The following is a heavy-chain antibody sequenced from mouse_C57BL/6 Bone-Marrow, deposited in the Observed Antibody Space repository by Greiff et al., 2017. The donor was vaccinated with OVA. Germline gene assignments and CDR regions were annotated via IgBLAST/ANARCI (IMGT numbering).Heavy chain of an antibody. J-gene: IGHJ1*03. CDR2: IYPGGGYT. CDR1: GYTFTNYW. D-gene: IGHD1-1*01. Sequence: VQLQQSGAELVRPGTSVKMSCKASGYTFTNYWIGWAKQRPGHGLEWIGDIYPGGGYTNYNEKFKGKATLPADKSSSTAYMQFSSLTSEDSAIYHCARHYYGSSPYWYFDVWGTGTTVTVSS. V-gene: IGHV1-63*01. CDR3: ARHYYGSSPYWYFDV.